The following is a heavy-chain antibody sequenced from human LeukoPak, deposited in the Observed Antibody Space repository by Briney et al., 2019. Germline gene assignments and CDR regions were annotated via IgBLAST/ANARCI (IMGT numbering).Heavy chain of an antibody. J-gene: IGHJ4*02. D-gene: IGHD3-9*01. CDR1: GGSISSYY. CDR3: ARNVPPLRYFDWLLVGSFDY. V-gene: IGHV4-59*01. Sequence: PSETLSLTCTVSGGSISSYYWSWIRQPPGQGLEGIGYIYYSGSTNYNPSLKSRVTISVDTSKNQFSLKLSSVTAADTAVYYCARNVPPLRYFDWLLVGSFDYWGQGTLVTVSS. CDR2: IYYSGST.